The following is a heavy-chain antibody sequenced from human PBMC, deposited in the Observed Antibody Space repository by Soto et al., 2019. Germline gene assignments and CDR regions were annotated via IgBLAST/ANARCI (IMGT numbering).Heavy chain of an antibody. Sequence: QVQLVESGGGVVQPGRSLRLSCAASGFTFSSYGMHWVRQAPGKGLEWVAVIWYDGSNKYYADSVKGRFTISRDNSKNTLYLQMNSLRAEDTAVYYCARYGRDYYYGMDVWGQGTTVTVSS. CDR2: IWYDGSNK. V-gene: IGHV3-33*01. CDR1: GFTFSSYG. CDR3: ARYGRDYYYGMDV. J-gene: IGHJ6*02. D-gene: IGHD1-26*01.